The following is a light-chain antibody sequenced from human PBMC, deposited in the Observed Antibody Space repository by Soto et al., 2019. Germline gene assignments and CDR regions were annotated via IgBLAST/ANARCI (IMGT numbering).Light chain of an antibody. CDR1: SSNIGNNY. CDR2: ENN. CDR3: GTWDSSLSAHYV. Sequence: SVLTQPPSVSAAPGQRVTISYSGSSSNIGNNYVSWYQQLPGTAPKLLIYENNKRPSGIPDRFSGSKSGTSATLGITGLQTGDEADYYCGTWDSSLSAHYVFGTGTKVTVL. V-gene: IGLV1-51*02. J-gene: IGLJ1*01.